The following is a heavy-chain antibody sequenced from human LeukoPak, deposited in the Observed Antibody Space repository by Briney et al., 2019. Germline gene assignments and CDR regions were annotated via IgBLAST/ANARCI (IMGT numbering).Heavy chain of an antibody. Sequence: RGASLQISCRASGTTFTTSLIVGVRPLPGKGLEWMGIIYPGDSDTKYSPSFQGQVTISADKSISTAYLHWNSLKASDTATYYCARPKYSSSLAFDFWGQGTPVTVSS. CDR3: ARPKYSSSLAFDF. D-gene: IGHD6-6*01. CDR2: IYPGDSDT. CDR1: GTTFTTSL. V-gene: IGHV5-51*01. J-gene: IGHJ4*02.